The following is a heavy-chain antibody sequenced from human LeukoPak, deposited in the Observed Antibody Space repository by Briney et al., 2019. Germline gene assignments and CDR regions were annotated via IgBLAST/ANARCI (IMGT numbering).Heavy chain of an antibody. CDR3: AELGITIIGGV. CDR1: GFTVSSYE. V-gene: IGHV3-48*03. D-gene: IGHD3-10*02. J-gene: IGHJ6*04. CDR2: ISSSGSTI. Sequence: GGSLRLSCAASGFTVSSYEMNWVRQAPGKGLEWVSYISSSGSTIYYADSVKGRFTISRDNAKNSLYLQMNSLRAEDTAVYYCAELGITIIGGVWGKGTTVTISS.